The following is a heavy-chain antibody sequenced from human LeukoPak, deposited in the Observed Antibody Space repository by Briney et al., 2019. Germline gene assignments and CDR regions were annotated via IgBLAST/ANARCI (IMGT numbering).Heavy chain of an antibody. D-gene: IGHD3-10*01. V-gene: IGHV4-59*01. Sequence: SETLSLTCTVPGGSISSYYWSWIRQPPGKGLEWIGYIYYSGSTNYNPSLKSRVTISVDTSKNQFSLKLSSVTAADTAVYYCARDQALLWFGELLPGRHYGMDVWGKGTTVTVSS. CDR1: GGSISSYY. CDR3: ARDQALLWFGELLPGRHYGMDV. CDR2: IYYSGST. J-gene: IGHJ6*04.